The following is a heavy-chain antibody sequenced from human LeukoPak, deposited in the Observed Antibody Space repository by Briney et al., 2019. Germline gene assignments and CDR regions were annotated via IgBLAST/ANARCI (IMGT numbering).Heavy chain of an antibody. D-gene: IGHD6-13*01. CDR3: VRDRDSSSWSPYFDY. CDR1: GGSISSYY. J-gene: IGHJ4*02. CDR2: IYPTVSN. Sequence: PSETLSLTCTVSGGSISSYYWSWIRQPAGKGLEWIGRIYPTVSNNTNPSLKSRVTMSADTSKNQFSLRLSSVTAADTAVYYCVRDRDSSSWSPYFDYWGQGILVTVSS. V-gene: IGHV4-4*07.